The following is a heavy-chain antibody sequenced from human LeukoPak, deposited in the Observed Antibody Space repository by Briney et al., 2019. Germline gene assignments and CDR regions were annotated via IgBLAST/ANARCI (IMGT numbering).Heavy chain of an antibody. CDR3: AGLRFLEWSVDP. D-gene: IGHD3-3*01. J-gene: IGHJ5*02. V-gene: IGHV3-21*01. CDR2: ISSSSYI. Sequence: GGSLRLSCAASGFTFSSYSMNWVRQAPGKGLEWVSSISSSSYIYYADSVKGRFTISRDNAKNSLYLQMNSLRAEDTAVYYCAGLRFLEWSVDPWGQGTLVTVSS. CDR1: GFTFSSYS.